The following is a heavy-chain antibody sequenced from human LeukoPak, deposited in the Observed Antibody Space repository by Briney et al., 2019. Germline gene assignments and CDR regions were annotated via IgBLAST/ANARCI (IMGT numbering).Heavy chain of an antibody. D-gene: IGHD3-22*01. J-gene: IGHJ4*02. CDR1: GFTFSSYA. CDR3: AKTSNYYDTSGYYPLPPDY. Sequence: GGSLRLSCAASGFTFSSYAMSWVRQAPGKGLEWVSAISGSGGSTYYAASVKGRLTISRDNSKNTLYLQMNSLRAEDTAVYYCAKTSNYYDTSGYYPLPPDYWGQGTLVTVSS. CDR2: ISGSGGST. V-gene: IGHV3-23*01.